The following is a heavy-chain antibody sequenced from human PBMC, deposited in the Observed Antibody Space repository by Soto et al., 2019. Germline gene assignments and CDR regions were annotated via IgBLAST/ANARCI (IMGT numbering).Heavy chain of an antibody. Sequence: ASVKVSCKASGGTFSSYAISWVRQAPGQGLEWMGGIIPIFGTANYAQKFQGRVTITADESTSTAYMELSSLRSEDTAVYYCARDPSSGYSSSWRTWGQGTLVTVSS. J-gene: IGHJ5*02. CDR2: IIPIFGTA. CDR1: GGTFSSYA. V-gene: IGHV1-69*13. CDR3: ARDPSSGYSSSWRT. D-gene: IGHD6-13*01.